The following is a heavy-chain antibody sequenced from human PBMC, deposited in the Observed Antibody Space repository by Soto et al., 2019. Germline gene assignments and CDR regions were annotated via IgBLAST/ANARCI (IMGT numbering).Heavy chain of an antibody. J-gene: IGHJ4*02. CDR2: IIPIFGTA. CDR3: ARGPTVVIASYFDY. CDR1: GGTFSSYA. Sequence: SVKVSCKASGGTFSSYAISWVRQAPGQGLEWMGGIIPIFGTANYAQKFQGRVTITADESTSTAYMELSSLRSEDTAVYYCARGPTVVIASYFDYWGQGTLVTVSS. D-gene: IGHD3-22*01. V-gene: IGHV1-69*13.